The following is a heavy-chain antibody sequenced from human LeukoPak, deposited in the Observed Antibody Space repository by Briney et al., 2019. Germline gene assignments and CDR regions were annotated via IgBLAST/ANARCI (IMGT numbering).Heavy chain of an antibody. D-gene: IGHD2-21*01. V-gene: IGHV4-31*03. Sequence: SQTLSLTCTVSGGSISSGGYYWSWIRQHPGTGLEWIGYIYYSGSTYYNPSLKSRVTISVDTSKNQFSLKLSSVTAADTAVYYCARVAPLHYYYGMDVWGQGTTATVSS. J-gene: IGHJ6*02. CDR1: GGSISSGGYY. CDR3: ARVAPLHYYYGMDV. CDR2: IYYSGST.